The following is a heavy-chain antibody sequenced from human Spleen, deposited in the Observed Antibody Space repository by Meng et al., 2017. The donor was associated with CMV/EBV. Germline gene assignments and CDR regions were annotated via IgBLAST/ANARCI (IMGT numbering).Heavy chain of an antibody. J-gene: IGHJ4*02. CDR2: MSYSGGT. Sequence: PETLSLTCTVSGGSISSSRYYWGWISQPPGKGLEWIGTMSYSGGTYYNPSLKSRVIISGDTSKNHFSLKLSSVTAADTAVYYCARDGGSGTYYNTLKFFDYWGQGTLVTVSS. D-gene: IGHD3-10*01. V-gene: IGHV4-39*07. CDR3: ARDGGSGTYYNTLKFFDY. CDR1: GGSISSSRYY.